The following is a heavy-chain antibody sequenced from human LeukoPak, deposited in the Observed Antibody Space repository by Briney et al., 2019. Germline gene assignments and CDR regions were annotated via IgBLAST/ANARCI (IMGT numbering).Heavy chain of an antibody. D-gene: IGHD3-10*01. CDR3: TIPFTMVRGVIPGY. Sequence: KTGGSLRLSCAASGFTFSYAWMSWVRQAPGKGLGWVGRVKSKTDGGTTDYAAPVKGRFTISRDDSKSTLYLQMNSLKTEDTAVYYCTIPFTMVRGVIPGYWGQGTLVTASS. CDR1: GFTFSYAW. J-gene: IGHJ4*02. V-gene: IGHV3-15*01. CDR2: VKSKTDGGTT.